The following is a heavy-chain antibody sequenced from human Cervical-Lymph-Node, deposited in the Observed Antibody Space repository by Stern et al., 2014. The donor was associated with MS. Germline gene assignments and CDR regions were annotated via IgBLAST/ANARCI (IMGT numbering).Heavy chain of an antibody. CDR1: GLAFSTYG. V-gene: IGHV3-30*03. Sequence: VQLVESGGGVVQPGRSLRLSCSPSGLAFSTYGMHRVRPAPGKGLEWLALISFDEAKPYYADSVKGRFTISRDNPKNTLYLQMKSRRGEDTAFYYCARGSDWYPLDYWGQGTLVTVSS. CDR2: ISFDEAKP. D-gene: IGHD6-19*01. CDR3: ARGSDWYPLDY. J-gene: IGHJ4*02.